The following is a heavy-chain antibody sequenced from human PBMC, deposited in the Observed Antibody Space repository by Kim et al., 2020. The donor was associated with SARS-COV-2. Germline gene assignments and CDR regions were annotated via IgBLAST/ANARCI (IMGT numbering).Heavy chain of an antibody. V-gene: IGHV1-2*06. J-gene: IGHJ4*02. Sequence: ASVKVSCKASGYTFTGYYMHWVRQAPGQGLEWMGRINPNSGGTNYAQKFQGRVTMTRDTSISTAYMELSRLRSDDTAVYYCARDLPPEVTIFGVVIREYYFDYWGQETLVTVSS. CDR1: GYTFTGYY. CDR3: ARDLPPEVTIFGVVIREYYFDY. CDR2: INPNSGGT. D-gene: IGHD3-3*01.